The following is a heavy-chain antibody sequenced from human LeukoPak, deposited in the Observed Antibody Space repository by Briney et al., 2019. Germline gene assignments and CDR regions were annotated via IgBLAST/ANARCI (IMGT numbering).Heavy chain of an antibody. J-gene: IGHJ4*02. CDR1: GFTFGNFW. CDR2: INTDGIMI. D-gene: IGHD6-13*01. CDR3: VAGLGDY. V-gene: IGHV3-74*01. Sequence: GGSLRLSWTTSGFTFGNFWMHWVRQAPGKGLVWVSRINTDGIMITYADSVKGRSTISRDNAKNTVYLQMNSLRAEHTAVYYCVAGLGDYWGQGTLVTVSS.